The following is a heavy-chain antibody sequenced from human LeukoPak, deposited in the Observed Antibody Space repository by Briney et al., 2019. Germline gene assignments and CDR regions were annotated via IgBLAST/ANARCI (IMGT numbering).Heavy chain of an antibody. CDR1: GFTFDDYA. V-gene: IGHV3-9*01. Sequence: PGGSLRLSCAASGFTFDDYAMHWVRQAPGKGLEWVSGISWNSGSIGYADSVKGRFTISRDNAKNSLYLQMNSLRAEDTALYYCAKGYYYGSGSFRSRSFDYWGQGTLVTVSS. J-gene: IGHJ4*02. D-gene: IGHD3-10*01. CDR3: AKGYYYGSGSFRSRSFDY. CDR2: ISWNSGSI.